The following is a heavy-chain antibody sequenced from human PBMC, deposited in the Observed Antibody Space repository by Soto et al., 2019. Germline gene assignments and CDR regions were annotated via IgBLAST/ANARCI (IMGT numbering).Heavy chain of an antibody. V-gene: IGHV3-74*01. CDR3: VKHQVSLVRGISPFDY. CDR2: INSDGSST. Sequence: GGFLRLSCAASGFTFSSYWMHWVRQAPGKGLVWVSRINSDGSSTSYADSVKGRFTISRDNAKNTLYLQMNSLRAEDTAVYYCVKHQVSLVRGISPFDYWGQGALVPVSS. CDR1: GFTFSSYW. J-gene: IGHJ4*02. D-gene: IGHD3-10*01.